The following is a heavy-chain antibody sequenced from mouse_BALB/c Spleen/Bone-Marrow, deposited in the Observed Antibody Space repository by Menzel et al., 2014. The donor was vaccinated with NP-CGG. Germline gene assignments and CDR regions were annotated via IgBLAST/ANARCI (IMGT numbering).Heavy chain of an antibody. CDR2: VDPNSGGT. D-gene: IGHD2-3*01. V-gene: IGHV1-26*01. Sequence: EVKLMESGPDLVKPGASVKISCKASGYSFTGYYMHWVKQSHGKSLVWIGRVDPNSGGTSYNQKFKGRAIFTVDKSSSTAYMEHRSLTTEDSAVYFCARPIYDGYSAAMEYWGHGTSVTVSS. J-gene: IGHJ4*01. CDR3: ARPIYDGYSAAMEY. CDR1: GYSFTGYY.